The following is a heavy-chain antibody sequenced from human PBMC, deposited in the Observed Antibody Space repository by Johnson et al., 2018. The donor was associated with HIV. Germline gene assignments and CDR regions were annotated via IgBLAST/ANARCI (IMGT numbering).Heavy chain of an antibody. CDR1: GFTFSSYG. V-gene: IGHV3-64*01. D-gene: IGHD6-13*01. Sequence: MLLVESGGGLVQPGGSLRLSCAASGFTFSSYGMHWVRQAPGKGLEYVSAISSNGGSTYYANSVKGRFTISRDNSKNTLYLQMGSLRAEDMAVYYCARGIGGQQRVPGGPPPGDDAFDIWGQGTMVTVSS. J-gene: IGHJ3*02. CDR3: ARGIGGQQRVPGGPPPGDDAFDI. CDR2: ISSNGGST.